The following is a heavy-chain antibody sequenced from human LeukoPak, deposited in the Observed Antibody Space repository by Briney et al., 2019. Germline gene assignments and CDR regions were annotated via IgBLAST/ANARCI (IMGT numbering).Heavy chain of an antibody. CDR2: FDPEDGET. V-gene: IGHV1-24*01. CDR3: ATSLPAAGRNWFDP. Sequence: GASVKDSCKVSGYTLTELSMHWVRQAPGKGLEWMGGFDPEDGETIYAQKFQGRVTMTEDTSTDTAYMELSSLRSEDTAVYYCATSLPAAGRNWFDPWGQGTLVTDSS. D-gene: IGHD2-2*01. CDR1: GYTLTELS. J-gene: IGHJ5*02.